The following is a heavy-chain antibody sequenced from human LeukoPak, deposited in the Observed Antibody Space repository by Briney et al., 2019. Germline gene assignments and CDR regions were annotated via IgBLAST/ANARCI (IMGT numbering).Heavy chain of an antibody. CDR3: ARGRRWLQPLDY. J-gene: IGHJ4*02. CDR1: GFTFGDYA. V-gene: IGHV3-49*03. Sequence: GGSLRLSCTASGFTFGDYAMSWFRQAPGKGLEWVGFIRSKAYGGTTEYATSVKGRFTISRDDSKSIAYLQMNSLRVEDLGVYYCARGRRWLQPLDYWGQGTLVTVSS. CDR2: IRSKAYGGTT. D-gene: IGHD5-24*01.